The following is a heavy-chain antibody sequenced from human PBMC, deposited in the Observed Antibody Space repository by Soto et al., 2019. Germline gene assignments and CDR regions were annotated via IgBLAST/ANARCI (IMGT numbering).Heavy chain of an antibody. Sequence: GGSLRLSCAASGFTFSSYAMSWVRQAPGKGLEWVSAISGSGGSAYYADSVKGRFTISRDNSKNTLYLQMNSLRAEDTAVYYCEKGPDTAMVPYYFDYWGQGPLVTVYS. D-gene: IGHD5-18*01. V-gene: IGHV3-23*01. CDR3: EKGPDTAMVPYYFDY. CDR2: ISGSGGSA. CDR1: GFTFSSYA. J-gene: IGHJ4*02.